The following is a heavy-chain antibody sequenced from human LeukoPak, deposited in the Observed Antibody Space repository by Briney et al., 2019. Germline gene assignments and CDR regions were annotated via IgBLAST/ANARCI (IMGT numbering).Heavy chain of an antibody. Sequence: SETLSLTCTVSGGSISSYYWSWIRQPPGKGLEWIGSIYYSGSTYYNPSLKSRVTISVDTSKNQFSLKLSSVTAADTAVYYCARHGSGSYYIGHWGQGTLVTVSS. CDR2: IYYSGST. J-gene: IGHJ5*02. V-gene: IGHV4-39*07. CDR1: GGSISSYY. CDR3: ARHGSGSYYIGH. D-gene: IGHD3-10*01.